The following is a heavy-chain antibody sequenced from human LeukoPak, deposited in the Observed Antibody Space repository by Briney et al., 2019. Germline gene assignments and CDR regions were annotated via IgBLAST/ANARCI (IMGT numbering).Heavy chain of an antibody. J-gene: IGHJ4*02. CDR2: ISSSSSYI. CDR1: GFTFSSYS. Sequence: PGRSLRLSCAASGFTFSSYSMNWVRQAPGKGLEWVSSISSSSSYIYYADSVKGRFTISRDNAKNSLYLQMNSLRAEDTAVYYCANHLACGSTSCPPFDDWGQGTLVTVSS. CDR3: ANHLACGSTSCPPFDD. V-gene: IGHV3-21*01. D-gene: IGHD2-2*01.